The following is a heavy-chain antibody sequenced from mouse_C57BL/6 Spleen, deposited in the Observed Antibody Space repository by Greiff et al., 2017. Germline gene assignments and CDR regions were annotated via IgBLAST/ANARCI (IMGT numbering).Heavy chain of an antibody. CDR2: INPSSGYT. Sequence: VQRVESGAELARPGASVKMSCKASGYTFTSYTMHWVKQRPGQGLEWIGYINPSSGYTKYNQKFKDKATLTADNSSSTAYMQLSSLTSEDSAVYYCARGGYDYDGYARDYWGQGTSVTVSS. V-gene: IGHV1-4*01. J-gene: IGHJ4*01. CDR3: ARGGYDYDGYARDY. CDR1: GYTFTSYT. D-gene: IGHD2-4*01.